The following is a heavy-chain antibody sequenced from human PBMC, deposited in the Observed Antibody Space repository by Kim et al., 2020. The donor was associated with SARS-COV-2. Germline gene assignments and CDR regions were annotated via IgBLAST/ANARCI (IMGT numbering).Heavy chain of an antibody. CDR3: TRGNGGKFDY. CDR2: IRSKVNGGTT. D-gene: IGHD2-8*01. Sequence: GGSLRLSCTSSGFTFGDYAMSWVRQAPGKGLEWIGFIRSKVNGGTTEFAASVKGRFTISRDDSKSIAYLQMNSLKTEDAAVYYCTRGNGGKFDYWGQGTLVTVAS. V-gene: IGHV3-49*04. CDR1: GFTFGDYA. J-gene: IGHJ4*02.